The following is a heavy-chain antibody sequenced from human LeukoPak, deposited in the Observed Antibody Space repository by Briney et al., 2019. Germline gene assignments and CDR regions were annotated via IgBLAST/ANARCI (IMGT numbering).Heavy chain of an antibody. CDR1: GGSISSSSYY. CDR2: IFYSGST. CDR3: ARAPWAYGNYVHAFDI. D-gene: IGHD4-11*01. J-gene: IGHJ3*02. Sequence: PSETLSLTCTVSGGSISSSSYYWGWIRQPPGKGLEWIGNIFYSGSTYYSPSLKSRVTISLDTSNNDLSLKVTSVTAADTAGYYCARAPWAYGNYVHAFDIWGQGTMVTVSS. V-gene: IGHV4-39*07.